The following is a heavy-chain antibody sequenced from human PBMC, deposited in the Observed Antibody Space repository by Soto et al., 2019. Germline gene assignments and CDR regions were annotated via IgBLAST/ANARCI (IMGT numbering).Heavy chain of an antibody. J-gene: IGHJ5*02. CDR2: INHSGST. CDR1: GGSFSGYY. V-gene: IGHV4-34*01. Sequence: SETLALTCAVYGGSFSGYYWCWIRQPPGKGLEWIGEINHSGSTNYNPSLKSRVTISVDTSKNQFSLKLSSVTAADTAVYYCARGHVSVWTLTNWSDPPGQTPFVTVSS. D-gene: IGHD6-19*01. CDR3: ARGHVSVWTLTNWSDP.